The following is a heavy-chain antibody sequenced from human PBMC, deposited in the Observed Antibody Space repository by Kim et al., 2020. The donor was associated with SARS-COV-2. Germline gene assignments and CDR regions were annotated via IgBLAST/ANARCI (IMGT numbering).Heavy chain of an antibody. CDR2: IIPILGIA. CDR1: GGTFSSYA. CDR3: ARVRPATNYDILTGYYRGEGARLILGY. D-gene: IGHD3-9*01. Sequence: SVKVSCKASGGTFSSYAISWVRQAPGQGLEWMGRIIPILGIANYAKKFQGRVTITADKSTNTAYMELSSLRSEDTAVYYCARVRPATNYDILTGYYRGEGARLILGYWGQGTLVTVSS. J-gene: IGHJ4*02. V-gene: IGHV1-69*04.